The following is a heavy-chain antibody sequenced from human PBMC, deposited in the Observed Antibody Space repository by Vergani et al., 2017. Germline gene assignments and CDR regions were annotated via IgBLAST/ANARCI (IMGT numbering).Heavy chain of an antibody. CDR1: GGSISSGGYY. D-gene: IGHD5-18*01. Sequence: QVQLQESGPGLVKPSQTLSLTCTVSGGSISSGGYYWSWIRQLPGKGLEWIGYIYYSGSTYYNPSLKSRVTISVDTSKNQFSLKLSSVTAADTAVYYCARAPIRGYSYGGWEALDYWGQGTLVTVSS. CDR3: ARAPIRGYSYGGWEALDY. V-gene: IGHV4-31*03. CDR2: IYYSGST. J-gene: IGHJ4*02.